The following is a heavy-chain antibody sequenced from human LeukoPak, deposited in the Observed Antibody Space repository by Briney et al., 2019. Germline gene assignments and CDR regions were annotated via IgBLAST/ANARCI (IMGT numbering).Heavy chain of an antibody. CDR3: AHRRPGHLTGWDNSYFDN. J-gene: IGHJ4*02. CDR1: GFSLYSSGVG. Sequence: SGPTLVNPTQTLTLTCTFSGFSLYSSGVGVGWIRQPPGKALEWLAVIYWDDDKRSNPSLRSRLTMSKDASKSQVFLVMSNMDPVDTATYYCAHRRPGHLTGWDNSYFDNWGPGTLVTVSS. V-gene: IGHV2-5*02. D-gene: IGHD1/OR15-1a*01. CDR2: IYWDDDK.